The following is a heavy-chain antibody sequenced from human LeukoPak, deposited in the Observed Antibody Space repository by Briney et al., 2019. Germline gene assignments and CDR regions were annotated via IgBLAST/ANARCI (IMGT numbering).Heavy chain of an antibody. D-gene: IGHD6-19*01. CDR1: GGSISSYY. CDR3: ARDSSGSR. Sequence: SETLSLTCTVSGGSISSYYWSWIRQPPGKGLEWIGEINHSGSTNYNPSLKSRVTISVDTSKNQFSLKLSSVTAADTTVYYCARDSSGSRWGQGTLVTVSS. J-gene: IGHJ4*02. V-gene: IGHV4-34*01. CDR2: INHSGST.